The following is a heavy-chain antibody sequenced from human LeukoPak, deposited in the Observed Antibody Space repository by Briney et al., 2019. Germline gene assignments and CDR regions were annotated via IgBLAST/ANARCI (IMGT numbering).Heavy chain of an antibody. CDR1: GGSISGSY. CDR3: VRANDNSPPGYCYYYMDV. Sequence: PSETLSLTCTVSGGSISGSYWSWTRQPPGKGLEWIGFIYSSGSANYNPSLRSRVTISVDTSKNHFSLKLRSVTAADTAVYYCVRANDNSPPGYCYYYMDVWGKGTTVTVSS. J-gene: IGHJ6*03. V-gene: IGHV4-59*01. D-gene: IGHD1-1*01. CDR2: IYSSGSA.